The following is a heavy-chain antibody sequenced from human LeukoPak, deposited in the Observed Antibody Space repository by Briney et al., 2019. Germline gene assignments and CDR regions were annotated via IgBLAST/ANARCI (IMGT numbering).Heavy chain of an antibody. Sequence: GGSLRLSCAASGFTFSSYSMNWVRQAPGKGLEWISYIGISSGNTKYADSVKGRFTISGDKAKNSLYLQMDSLRVEDTAVYYCARDTKYAFDNWGQGTLVTVSS. CDR2: IGISSGNT. V-gene: IGHV3-48*01. CDR3: ARDTKYAFDN. CDR1: GFTFSSYS. J-gene: IGHJ4*02. D-gene: IGHD2-2*01.